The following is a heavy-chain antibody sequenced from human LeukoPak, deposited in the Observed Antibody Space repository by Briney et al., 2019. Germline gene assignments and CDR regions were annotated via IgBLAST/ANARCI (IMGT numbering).Heavy chain of an antibody. CDR2: INPSGSTT. CDR3: ARASRGSYYGN. Sequence: ASVKVSCKASGYTFTNYYLHWVRQAPGHGLEWMGKINPSGSTTSYAERFQGRVTMTRDTSTSTVYMELNSLRSEDTAVYYCARASRGSYYGNWGQGTLVTVSS. J-gene: IGHJ4*02. CDR1: GYTFTNYY. D-gene: IGHD1-26*01. V-gene: IGHV1-46*01.